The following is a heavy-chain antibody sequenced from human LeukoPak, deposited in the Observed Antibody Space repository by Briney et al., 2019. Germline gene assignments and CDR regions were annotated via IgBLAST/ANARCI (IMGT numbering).Heavy chain of an antibody. V-gene: IGHV3-48*01. Sequence: GGSLRLSCAATGFTFSSYSMNWVRQAPGKGLEWVSYIGYSSSTIYYADSVKGRFTISRDNAKNSLYLQMNSLRAEDTAVYYCARDGFGEQPTDFWGQGTLVTVSS. D-gene: IGHD3-10*01. CDR3: ARDGFGEQPTDF. J-gene: IGHJ4*02. CDR2: IGYSSSTI. CDR1: GFTFSSYS.